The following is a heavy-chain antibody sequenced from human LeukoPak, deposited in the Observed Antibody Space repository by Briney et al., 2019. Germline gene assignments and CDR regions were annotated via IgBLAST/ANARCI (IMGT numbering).Heavy chain of an antibody. D-gene: IGHD3-3*01. CDR2: IIPILGIA. Sequence: SVKVSCKASGGTFSSYAISWVRQAPGQGLEWMGRIIPILGIANYAQKFQGRVTITADKSTSTAYMELSSLRSEDTAVYYCARTNYDFWSGYPLGVDPWGQGTLVTVSS. V-gene: IGHV1-69*04. CDR1: GGTFSSYA. CDR3: ARTNYDFWSGYPLGVDP. J-gene: IGHJ5*02.